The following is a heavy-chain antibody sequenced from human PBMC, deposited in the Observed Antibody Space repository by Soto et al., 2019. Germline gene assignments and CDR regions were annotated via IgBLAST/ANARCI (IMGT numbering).Heavy chain of an antibody. CDR3: ARGLPNYSSFDS. J-gene: IGHJ4*02. CDR2: VSSDGSST. Sequence: EVQLVESGGGLVQPGESLRLSCAASGFTFSSYWMHWIRQAPGKGLVWVSRVSSDGSSTVYATSVKGRVTISRYNAKNTLYQQMNSRSDEDTAVYYCARGLPNYSSFDSWGQGTMVTVSS. V-gene: IGHV3-74*01. CDR1: GFTFSSYW. D-gene: IGHD4-4*01.